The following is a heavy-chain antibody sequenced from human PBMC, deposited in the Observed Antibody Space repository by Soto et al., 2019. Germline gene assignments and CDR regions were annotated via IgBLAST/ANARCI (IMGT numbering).Heavy chain of an antibody. CDR1: GYSFTSYW. J-gene: IGHJ6*02. CDR2: IDPSDSYT. D-gene: IGHD3-22*01. V-gene: IGHV5-10-1*01. Sequence: PGESLKISCKGSGYSFTSYWISWVRQMPGKGLEWMGRIDPSDSYTNYSPSFQGHVTISADKSISTAYLQWSSLKASDTAMYYCASAPLNYYDSSGYSYYYYGMDVWGQGTTVTVSS. CDR3: ASAPLNYYDSSGYSYYYYGMDV.